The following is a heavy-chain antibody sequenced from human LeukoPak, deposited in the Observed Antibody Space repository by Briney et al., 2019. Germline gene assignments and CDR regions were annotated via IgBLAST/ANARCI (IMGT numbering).Heavy chain of an antibody. J-gene: IGHJ4*02. CDR2: ISVYNAHT. Sequence: ASVKVSCKTSGYMFAAYGIHWVRQAPGQGLEWMGWISVYNAHTSYAQNLQGRVTMTTDTSTSTGYMELRSLRSDDTVVYFCARVFKIGDPPDYWGQGTLVTVSS. D-gene: IGHD3-10*01. CDR3: ARVFKIGDPPDY. V-gene: IGHV1-18*01. CDR1: GYMFAAYG.